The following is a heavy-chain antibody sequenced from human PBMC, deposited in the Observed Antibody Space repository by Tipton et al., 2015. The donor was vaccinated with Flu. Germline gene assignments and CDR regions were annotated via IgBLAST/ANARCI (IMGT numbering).Heavy chain of an antibody. CDR2: VGTMSHSGRT. D-gene: IGHD3-22*01. J-gene: IGHJ3*02. Sequence: TLSLTCAVSGYSISSGYYWGWIRQPPGKGLEWIGTVGTMSHSGRTYNNPSLKSRVSVSLDTSKNQLSLRLTSVTAADTAVYYCARDRYYDGGGYLWSRDAFDIWGQGAMVTVSS. V-gene: IGHV4-38-2*02. CDR3: ARDRYYDGGGYLWSRDAFDI. CDR1: GYSISSGYY.